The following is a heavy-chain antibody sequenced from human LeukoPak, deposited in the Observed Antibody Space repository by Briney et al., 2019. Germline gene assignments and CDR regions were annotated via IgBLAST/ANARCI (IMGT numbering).Heavy chain of an antibody. D-gene: IGHD5-18*01. Sequence: SETLSLTCTVSGGSISSYYWSWIRQPAGKGLEWIGRIETSGSSHYNPSLKSRVTISVDTSQNQFSLKLSSVTAADTAVYYCAREGGYSYGDAPLHFDYWGQGTLVTVSS. CDR3: AREGGYSYGDAPLHFDY. J-gene: IGHJ4*02. CDR2: IETSGSS. CDR1: GGSISSYY. V-gene: IGHV4-4*07.